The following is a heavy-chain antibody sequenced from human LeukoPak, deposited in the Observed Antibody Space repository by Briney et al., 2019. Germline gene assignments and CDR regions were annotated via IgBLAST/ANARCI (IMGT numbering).Heavy chain of an antibody. V-gene: IGHV1-2*06. CDR2: INPNSGGT. J-gene: IGHJ3*02. CDR1: GYTFTGYY. Sequence: ASVKVSCKASGYTFTGYYMHWVRQAPGQGLEWMGRINPNSGGTNYAQKFQGRVTMTRDTSISTAYMELSSLRSDDTAVYYCASWGSYRLYAFDIWGQGTMVTVSS. D-gene: IGHD3-16*02. CDR3: ASWGSYRLYAFDI.